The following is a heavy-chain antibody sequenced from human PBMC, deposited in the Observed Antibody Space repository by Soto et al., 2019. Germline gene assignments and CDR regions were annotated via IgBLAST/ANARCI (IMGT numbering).Heavy chain of an antibody. CDR3: AASIFYYGMDV. CDR1: GYTFTNYW. J-gene: IGHJ6*02. CDR2: IYPGDSDT. V-gene: IGHV5-51*01. Sequence: GESLKISCKGSGYTFTNYWIGWVRQMPGKGLEWMGIIYPGDSDTKYNPSFQGQVTISADKSITTTYLQWSSLKASDTAIYYCAASIFYYGMDVWGQGALVTVSS.